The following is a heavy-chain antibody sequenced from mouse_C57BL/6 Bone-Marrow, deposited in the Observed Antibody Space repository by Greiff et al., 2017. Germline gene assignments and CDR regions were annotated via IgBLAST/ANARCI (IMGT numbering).Heavy chain of an antibody. CDR3: SRNGYPYWYFDV. J-gene: IGHJ1*03. V-gene: IGHV1-4*01. CDR2: INPSRGYT. CDR1: GYTFTSYT. Sequence: QVHVKQSGAELARPGASVKMSCKASGYTFTSYTMHWVKQRPGQGLEWIGYINPSRGYTKYNQKFKDNATLTADKSSRPAYMQLSSLTSEDSAVYFCSRNGYPYWYFDVWGTGTSVTVSS. D-gene: IGHD2-2*01.